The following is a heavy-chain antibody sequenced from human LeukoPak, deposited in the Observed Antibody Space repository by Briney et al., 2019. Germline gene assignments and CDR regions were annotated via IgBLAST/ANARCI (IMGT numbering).Heavy chain of an antibody. D-gene: IGHD5-18*01. CDR2: ISGYNGNT. J-gene: IGHJ4*02. V-gene: IGHV1-18*01. Sequence: ASLKVSCKPSGYTFSSYGITWVRQAPGQGLEWMGWISGYNGNTNYEQKLQGRVTMTTDTSKTTAYMELRSLRSDDTAVYYCVRQVDITMALPDYWGQGTLVTVSS. CDR1: GYTFSSYG. CDR3: VRQVDITMALPDY.